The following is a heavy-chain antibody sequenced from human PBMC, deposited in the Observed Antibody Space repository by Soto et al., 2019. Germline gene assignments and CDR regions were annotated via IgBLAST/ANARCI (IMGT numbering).Heavy chain of an antibody. J-gene: IGHJ6*01. V-gene: IGHV1-46*01. CDR1: GYTFTSYY. D-gene: IGHD3-3*01. CDR3: ARDQGRALHPFWSGYGPYGMDV. CDR2: INPSGGST. Sequence: QVQLVQSGAEVKKPGASVKVSCKASGYTFTSYYMHWVRQAPGQGLEWMGIINPSGGSTSYAQKFQGRVTMTRDTSTSTVYMELSSLRSEDTAVYYCARDQGRALHPFWSGYGPYGMDVW.